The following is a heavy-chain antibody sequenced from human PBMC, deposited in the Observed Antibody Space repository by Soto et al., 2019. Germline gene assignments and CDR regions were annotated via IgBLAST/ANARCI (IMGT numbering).Heavy chain of an antibody. V-gene: IGHV1-69*13. J-gene: IGHJ5*02. Sequence: GASVKVSCKASGGTFSSYAISWVRQAPGQGLEWMGGIIPIFGTANYAQKFQGRVTITADESTSTAYMELSSLRSEDTAVYYCARSPFETSGYDLLFLGWFDPWGQGTLVTVSS. CDR2: IIPIFGTA. CDR1: GGTFSSYA. CDR3: ARSPFETSGYDLLFLGWFDP. D-gene: IGHD5-12*01.